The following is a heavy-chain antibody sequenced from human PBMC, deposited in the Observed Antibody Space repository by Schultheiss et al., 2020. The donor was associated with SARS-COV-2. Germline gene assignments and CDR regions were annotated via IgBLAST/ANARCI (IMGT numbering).Heavy chain of an antibody. J-gene: IGHJ5*02. CDR3: ARDQAYSSGSEPVFDP. D-gene: IGHD6-19*01. V-gene: IGHV4-59*01. CDR2: MHYSGST. Sequence: SQTLSLTCTVSGGSISSYYWSWIRQPPGKGLEWIGSMHYSGSTNYNPSLKSRVTISVDTSKNQFSLKLSSVTAADTAVYYCARDQAYSSGSEPVFDPWGQGTLVTVSS. CDR1: GGSISSYY.